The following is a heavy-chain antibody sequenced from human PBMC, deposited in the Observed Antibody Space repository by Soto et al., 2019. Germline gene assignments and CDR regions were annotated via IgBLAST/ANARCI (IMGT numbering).Heavy chain of an antibody. CDR3: ARDGSPTLNWNNYYGMDV. D-gene: IGHD1-1*01. V-gene: IGHV1-2*04. CDR2: INPNSGGT. J-gene: IGHJ6*02. Sequence: GASVKVSCKASGYTFTSYDINWVRQAPGQGLEWMGWINPNSGGTNYAQKFQGWVTMTRDTSISTAYMELSRLRSDDTAVYYCARDGSPTLNWNNYYGMDVWGQGTTVTVSS. CDR1: GYTFTSYD.